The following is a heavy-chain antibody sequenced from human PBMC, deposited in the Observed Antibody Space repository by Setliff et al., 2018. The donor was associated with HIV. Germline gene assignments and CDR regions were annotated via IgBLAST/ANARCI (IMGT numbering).Heavy chain of an antibody. CDR1: GFTFDDYA. V-gene: IGHV3-9*03. Sequence: SLRLSCAASGFTFDDYAMHWVRQAPGKGLEWVSGISWNSGSIGYADSVKGQFTISRDNAKNSLYLQMNSLRAEDMALYYCAKGSVMTTVVNSAYYFDYWGQGTLVTVSS. D-gene: IGHD4-17*01. CDR2: ISWNSGSI. CDR3: AKGSVMTTVVNSAYYFDY. J-gene: IGHJ4*02.